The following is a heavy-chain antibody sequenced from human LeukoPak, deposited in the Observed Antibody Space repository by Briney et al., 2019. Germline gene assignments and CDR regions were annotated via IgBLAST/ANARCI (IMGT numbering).Heavy chain of an antibody. D-gene: IGHD1-1*01. CDR2: ISGGGGAT. CDR3: AKETYNWNDDYYYYYMDV. Sequence: GGSLRLSCAASGFTFSSYGMHWVRQAPGKGLEWVSAISGGGGATYYADSVKGRFTISRDNSKNTLYLQMTRLRVEDMAVYYCAKETYNWNDDYYYYYMDVWGKGTTVTISS. CDR1: GFTFSSYG. J-gene: IGHJ6*03. V-gene: IGHV3-23*01.